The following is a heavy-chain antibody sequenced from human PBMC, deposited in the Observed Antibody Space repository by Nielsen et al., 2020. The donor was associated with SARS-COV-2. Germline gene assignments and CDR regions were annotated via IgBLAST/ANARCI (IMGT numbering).Heavy chain of an antibody. D-gene: IGHD1-26*01. CDR2: ISGSGGST. CDR3: AKGGGSYFGY. J-gene: IGHJ4*02. V-gene: IGHV3-23*01. Sequence: VRQAPGKGLEWVSAISGSGGSTHYADSVKGRFTISRDNSKNTLYLQMNSLRAEDTAVYYCAKGGGSYFGYWGQGTLVTVSS.